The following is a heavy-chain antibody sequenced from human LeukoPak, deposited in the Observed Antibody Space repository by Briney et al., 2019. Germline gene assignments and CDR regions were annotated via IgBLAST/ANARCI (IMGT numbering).Heavy chain of an antibody. J-gene: IGHJ6*03. Sequence: GGSLRLSCAASGFTFSSYWMHWVRQAPGKGLVWVSRINTDGSSTSYADSVKGRFTISRDNAKNTLYLQMNSLRAEDTAVYYCARVLTGTPLSDCMDVWGKGTTVTVSS. CDR1: GFTFSSYW. V-gene: IGHV3-74*01. CDR3: ARVLTGTPLSDCMDV. D-gene: IGHD1-7*01. CDR2: INTDGSST.